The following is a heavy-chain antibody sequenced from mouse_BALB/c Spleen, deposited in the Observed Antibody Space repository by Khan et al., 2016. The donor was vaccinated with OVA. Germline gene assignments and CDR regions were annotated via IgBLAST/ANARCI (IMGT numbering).Heavy chain of an antibody. CDR3: ARGGAAYDRNDGGAMEY. J-gene: IGHJ4*01. D-gene: IGHD2-14*01. CDR2: INTHSGVP. Sequence: QVQLQQSGPELKKPGETVRISCKASGYTFTTAGIQWVQKMPGKGLKWIGWINTHSGVPKYAEDFKGRIAFSLEISVRTAYLQITNLKNEDTATYFCARGGAAYDRNDGGAMEYWGQGTSVTVSS. CDR1: GYTFTTAG. V-gene: IGHV9-4*02.